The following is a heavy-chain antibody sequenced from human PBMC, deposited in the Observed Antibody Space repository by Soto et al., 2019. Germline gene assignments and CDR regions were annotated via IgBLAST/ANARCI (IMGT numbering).Heavy chain of an antibody. CDR3: ASYYFWSGYRAFDI. CDR2: IYPGDSDT. J-gene: IGHJ3*02. Sequence: PGESLKISCKGSGYSFTSYWIGWVRQMPGKGLEWMGIIYPGDSDTRYSPSFQGQVTISADKSISTAYLKWSSLKASDTSMYYCASYYFWSGYRAFDIWGQGTIVTVSS. D-gene: IGHD3-3*01. V-gene: IGHV5-51*01. CDR1: GYSFTSYW.